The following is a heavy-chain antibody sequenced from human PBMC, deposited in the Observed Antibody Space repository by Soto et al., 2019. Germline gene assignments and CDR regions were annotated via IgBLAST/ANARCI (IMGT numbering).Heavy chain of an antibody. Sequence: EVQLVESGGGLVQPGRSLRLSCAASGFSFDEYGMHWVRQGPGKGLEWVSGISWSSATIGYADSVKGRFSISRDNAKRSLYLQMSSLRPEDTALYYCAKSMGGTANGLDVWGQGITVTVSS. CDR2: ISWSSATI. D-gene: IGHD2-21*02. CDR1: GFSFDEYG. V-gene: IGHV3-9*01. CDR3: AKSMGGTANGLDV. J-gene: IGHJ6*02.